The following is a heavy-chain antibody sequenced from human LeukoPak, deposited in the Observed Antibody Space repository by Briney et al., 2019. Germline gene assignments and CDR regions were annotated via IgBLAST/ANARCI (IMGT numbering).Heavy chain of an antibody. CDR3: TKGAVTTYRAFDI. V-gene: IGHV3-23*01. J-gene: IGHJ3*02. Sequence: GGSLRLSCAASGFSVSSNFMSWVRQAPGKGLEWVSAISGNGVVTYYADSVKGRFTISRDNSKNMVYMQMNSLRAEDTAVYYCTKGAVTTYRAFDIWGQGTMVTVSS. CDR2: ISGNGVVT. D-gene: IGHD4-17*01. CDR1: GFSVSSNF.